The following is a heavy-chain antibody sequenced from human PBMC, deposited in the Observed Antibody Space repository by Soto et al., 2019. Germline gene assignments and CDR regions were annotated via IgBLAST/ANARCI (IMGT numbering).Heavy chain of an antibody. V-gene: IGHV3-20*04. CDR3: ARDLSGYVPFDY. Sequence: PGGSLILSCAASGFTFDDYGMSWVRQAPGKGLEWVSGINWNGGSTGYADSVKGRFTISRDNAKNSLYLQMNSLRAEDTALYYCARDLSGYVPFDYWGQGTLVTVSS. J-gene: IGHJ4*02. CDR2: INWNGGST. CDR1: GFTFDDYG. D-gene: IGHD5-12*01.